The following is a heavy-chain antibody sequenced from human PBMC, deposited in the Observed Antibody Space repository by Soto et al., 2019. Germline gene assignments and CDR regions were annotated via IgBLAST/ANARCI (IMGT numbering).Heavy chain of an antibody. CDR3: AREYCTSASCYGPDY. Sequence: SVKVSCKASGYSLTSFGISWVRQAPGQGLEWMGWISIHTGNTKYAQKFQGRVTMTTDTSTTTAYMDLRSLRSDDTSVYYCAREYCTSASCYGPDYWGQGTLVTVSS. CDR2: ISIHTGNT. J-gene: IGHJ4*02. CDR1: GYSLTSFG. V-gene: IGHV1-18*01. D-gene: IGHD2-2*01.